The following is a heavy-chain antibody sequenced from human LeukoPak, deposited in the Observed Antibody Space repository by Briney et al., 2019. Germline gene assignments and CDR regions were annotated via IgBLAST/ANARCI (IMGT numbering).Heavy chain of an antibody. CDR3: AKDLSGGPSRGY. CDR1: GFTFSNYA. J-gene: IGHJ4*02. D-gene: IGHD3-3*02. CDR2: ISGSGGTI. V-gene: IGHV3-23*01. Sequence: GGSLRLSCAASGFTFSNYAMCWVRQAPGKGLEWVSAISGSGGTIYYADSVKGRFTISRDNSKNTLYLQMNSLRAEDTAVYYCAKDLSGGPSRGYWGQGTLVTVS.